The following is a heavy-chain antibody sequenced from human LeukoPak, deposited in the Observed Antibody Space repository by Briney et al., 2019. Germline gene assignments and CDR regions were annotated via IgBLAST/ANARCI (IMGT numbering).Heavy chain of an antibody. V-gene: IGHV3-23*01. CDR2: ISGSGGST. D-gene: IGHD6-19*01. CDR3: AKDRRSQWLVQDY. CDR1: GFTFSSYA. Sequence: GGSLTLSCAASGFTFSSYAMSWVRQAPGKGLEWVSAISGSGGSTYYAASVKGRFTISRDNSKNTLYLQMNSLRAEDTAVYYCAKDRRSQWLVQDYWGQGTLVTVSS. J-gene: IGHJ4*02.